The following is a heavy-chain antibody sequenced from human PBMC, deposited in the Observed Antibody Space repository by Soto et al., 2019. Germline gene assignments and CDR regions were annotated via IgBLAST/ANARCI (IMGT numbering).Heavy chain of an antibody. CDR2: IYYSGST. J-gene: IGHJ4*02. D-gene: IGHD6-13*01. Sequence: PSETLSLTCTVSGASISSYYWSWIRQPPGKGLEWIGYIYYSGSTNYNPSLKSRVTISVDTSKNQFSLKVSSVPATATAVYYCARLSPTSGTWALDYWGPGTLVHVSS. V-gene: IGHV4-59*01. CDR3: ARLSPTSGTWALDY. CDR1: GASISSYY.